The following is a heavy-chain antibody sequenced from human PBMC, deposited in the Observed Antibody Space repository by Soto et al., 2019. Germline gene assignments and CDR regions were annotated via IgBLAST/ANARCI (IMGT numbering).Heavy chain of an antibody. CDR3: ATGGGWLPDT. Sequence: QAQLHESGPGLVKPSETLSLSCTVSGASVNSNYWSWIRQSPGKGLEWIGYIDHRGTTNYNPSLKSRVTISSDTPKNQFSLRLSSVTAVDTAVYYCATGGGWLPDTWGQGTPVTVSS. D-gene: IGHD5-12*01. CDR1: GASVNSNY. CDR2: IDHRGTT. V-gene: IGHV4-59*02. J-gene: IGHJ4*02.